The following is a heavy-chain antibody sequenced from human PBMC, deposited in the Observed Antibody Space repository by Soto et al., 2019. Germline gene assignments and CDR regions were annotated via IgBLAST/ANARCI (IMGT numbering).Heavy chain of an antibody. CDR3: AKSRDGYSFYFYYGMDV. CDR1: GFNFSSYN. CDR2: ILHDGSNE. Sequence: PGGSLGLSWAASGFNFSSYNMHWVRQAPGKGLEWVALILHDGSNEYYADSVKGRFTISRDNSKNTLYLQMKSLRAEDTAVCYCAKSRDGYSFYFYYGMDVWRQGTTVPAPS. D-gene: IGHD4-4*01. V-gene: IGHV3-30*18. J-gene: IGHJ6*01.